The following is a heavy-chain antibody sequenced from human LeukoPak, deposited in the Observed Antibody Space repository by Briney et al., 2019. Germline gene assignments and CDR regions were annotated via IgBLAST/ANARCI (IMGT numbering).Heavy chain of an antibody. CDR3: ARFRSGSSCLDS. J-gene: IGHJ4*02. V-gene: IGHV3-48*02. CDR2: ISSSSNTI. CDR1: GFTFSAYN. Sequence: PGGSLRPSCTASGFTFSAYNMNWVRQAPGRGLEWVSYISSSSNTIYYADSVKGRFTISRDNAKNSLYLQMNSLRDEDTAVYYCARFRSGSSCLDSWGQGTLVTVSS. D-gene: IGHD2-15*01.